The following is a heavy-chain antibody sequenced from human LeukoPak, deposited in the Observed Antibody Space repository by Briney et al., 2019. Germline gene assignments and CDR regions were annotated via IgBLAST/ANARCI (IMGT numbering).Heavy chain of an antibody. CDR2: RSYDGSNK. CDR1: GFTFSSYA. D-gene: IGHD6-19*01. CDR3: ARDAIAVAGNFDY. V-gene: IGHV3-30-3*01. Sequence: GGSLRLSCAASGFTFSSYAMHWVRQAPGKGLEWVAVRSYDGSNKYYADSVKGRFTISRDNSKNTLYLQMNSLRAEDTAVYYCARDAIAVAGNFDYWGQGTLVTVSS. J-gene: IGHJ4*02.